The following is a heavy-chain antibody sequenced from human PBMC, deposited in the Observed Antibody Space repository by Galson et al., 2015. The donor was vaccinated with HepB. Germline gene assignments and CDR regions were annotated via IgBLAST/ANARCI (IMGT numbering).Heavy chain of an antibody. CDR1: GFTFSSYN. CDR2: ISATGTTI. Sequence: SLRLSCAASGFTFSSYNMNWVRQAPGKGLEWISYISATGTTIFYADSVKGRVTISRDNDKNSLYLQMNSLRAEDTALYYCVKEGAAIFGEGTWFDPWGQGTLVTVSS. D-gene: IGHD3-3*01. CDR3: VKEGAAIFGEGTWFDP. J-gene: IGHJ5*02. V-gene: IGHV3-48*01.